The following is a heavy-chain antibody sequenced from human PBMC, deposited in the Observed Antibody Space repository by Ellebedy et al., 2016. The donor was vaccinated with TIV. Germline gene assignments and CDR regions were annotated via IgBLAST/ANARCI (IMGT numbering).Heavy chain of an antibody. CDR1: AFTFSSYS. Sequence: GESLKISCAASAFTFSSYSMSWVRQAPGKRLEWVSTISSTGSRTYYADSVEGRFIISRDNSKKTLYLQMNSLRAEDTAVYYCAKGRGGGSDTSAPRYYFDYWGLGTLVTVSS. J-gene: IGHJ4*02. CDR2: ISSTGSRT. V-gene: IGHV3-23*01. CDR3: AKGRGGGSDTSAPRYYFDY. D-gene: IGHD3-22*01.